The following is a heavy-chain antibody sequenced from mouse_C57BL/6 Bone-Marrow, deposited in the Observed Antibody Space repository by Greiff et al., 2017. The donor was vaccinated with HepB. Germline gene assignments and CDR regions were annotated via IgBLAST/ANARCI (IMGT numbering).Heavy chain of an antibody. CDR3: TRDHYYGSSYCWSFDV. CDR2: ISSGGDYI. J-gene: IGHJ1*03. D-gene: IGHD1-1*01. CDR1: GFTFSSYA. Sequence: DVHLVESGEGLVKPGGSLKLSCAASGFTFSSYAMSWVRQTPEKRLEWVAYISSGGDYIYYADTVKGRFTISRDNARNTLYLQMSSLKSEDTAMYYCTRDHYYGSSYCWSFDVWGTGTTVTVSS. V-gene: IGHV5-9-1*02.